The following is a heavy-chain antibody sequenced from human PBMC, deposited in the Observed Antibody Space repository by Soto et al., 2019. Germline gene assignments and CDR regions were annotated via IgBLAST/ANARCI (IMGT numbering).Heavy chain of an antibody. V-gene: IGHV3-72*01. CDR1: GFSFNDYY. Sequence: TGGSLRLSCSASGFSFNDYYINWVRQAPGKGLEWVGRTRNKASSYTTDYAAFVKGRFTISRDDSKNLIYLQMNSLKTEDTAVYYCAREGSSSGPDYEYWGQGTLVTVS. CDR3: AREGSSSGPDYEY. CDR2: TRNKASSYTT. J-gene: IGHJ4*02. D-gene: IGHD3-22*01.